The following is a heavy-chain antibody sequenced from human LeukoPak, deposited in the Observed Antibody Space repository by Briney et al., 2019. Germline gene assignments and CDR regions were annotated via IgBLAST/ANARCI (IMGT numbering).Heavy chain of an antibody. Sequence: SVKVSCKASGGTFSSYAISWMRQAPGQGLEWMGGIIPIFGTANYAQKFQGRVTITTDESTSTAYMELSSLRSEDTAVYYCASGIMEGQSSYYYYYMDVWGKGTTVTVSS. CDR1: GGTFSSYA. CDR2: IIPIFGTA. J-gene: IGHJ6*03. D-gene: IGHD2-8*01. V-gene: IGHV1-69*05. CDR3: ASGIMEGQSSYYYYYMDV.